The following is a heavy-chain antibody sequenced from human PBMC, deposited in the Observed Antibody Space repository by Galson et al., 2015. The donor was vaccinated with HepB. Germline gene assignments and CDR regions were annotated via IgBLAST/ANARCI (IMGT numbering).Heavy chain of an antibody. CDR1: GYTFTSFG. Sequence: SVKVSCKASGYTFTSFGVNWVRQAPGQGLVWMGWINPNIGNTNYAQKFQGRVTMTTDTSTSTAYMELRSLRSDDTAVYYCARDLGGWFGESGYWGQGTLVTVSS. D-gene: IGHD3-10*01. CDR3: ARDLGGWFGESGY. J-gene: IGHJ4*02. V-gene: IGHV1-18*01. CDR2: INPNIGNT.